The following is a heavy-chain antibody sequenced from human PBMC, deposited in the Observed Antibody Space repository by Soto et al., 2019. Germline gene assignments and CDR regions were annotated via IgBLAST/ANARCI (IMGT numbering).Heavy chain of an antibody. V-gene: IGHV1-46*01. CDR1: GYTFTSYY. CDR2: INPSGGST. Sequence: GASVKVSCKASGYTFTSYYMHWVRQAPGQGLEWMGIINPSGGSTSYAQKFQGRVTMTRDTSTSTVYMELSSLRSEDTAVYYCASEKTSIVDGDYGMDVWGQGTTVTVSS. J-gene: IGHJ6*02. CDR3: ASEKTSIVDGDYGMDV. D-gene: IGHD1-26*01.